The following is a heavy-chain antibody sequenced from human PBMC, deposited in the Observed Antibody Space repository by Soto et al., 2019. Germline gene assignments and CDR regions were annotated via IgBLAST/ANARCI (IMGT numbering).Heavy chain of an antibody. J-gene: IGHJ5*02. CDR2: IYSSGST. Sequence: SETLSLTCTVTGGAISGYYWTWIRQSDGEGLEWIGRIYSSGSTNYNPSLKSRVTISLDTSMNYFSLRLSSVTAADTAVYYCARGQRFSDWFDPWGQGTLVTVYS. V-gene: IGHV4-4*07. CDR3: ARGQRFSDWFDP. CDR1: GGAISGYY. D-gene: IGHD3-3*01.